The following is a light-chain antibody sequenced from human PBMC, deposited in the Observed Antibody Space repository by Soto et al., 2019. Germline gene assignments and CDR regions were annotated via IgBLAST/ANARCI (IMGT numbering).Light chain of an antibody. J-gene: IGKJ1*01. V-gene: IGKV1-39*01. CDR3: QQSYSALTWT. CDR2: ATF. CDR1: QSISNY. Sequence: DIQMTQSPSSLSASLGDRVTINCRASQSISNYLNWYQQKPGKAPKLLIYATFSLQSGVPSRFSGSGSGTDFTLTITSLQPEDSASYYCQQSYSALTWTFGQGTKV.